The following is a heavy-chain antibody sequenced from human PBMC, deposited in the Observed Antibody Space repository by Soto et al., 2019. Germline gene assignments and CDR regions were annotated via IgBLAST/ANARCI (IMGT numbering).Heavy chain of an antibody. V-gene: IGHV4-59*01. CDR2: IYYSGST. Sequence: SETLSLTCTVSGGSISSYYWSWIRQPPGKGLEWIGYIYYSGSTNYNPSLKSRVTISVDTSKNQFSLKLSSATAADTAVYYCARGSERTVAGPYFDYWGQGTLVTVSS. CDR3: ARGSERTVAGPYFDY. D-gene: IGHD6-19*01. CDR1: GGSISSYY. J-gene: IGHJ4*02.